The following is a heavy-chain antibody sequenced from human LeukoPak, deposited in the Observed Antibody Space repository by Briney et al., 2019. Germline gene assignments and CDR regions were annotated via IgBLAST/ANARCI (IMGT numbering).Heavy chain of an antibody. V-gene: IGHV4-59*08. D-gene: IGHD3-16*01. J-gene: IGHJ5*02. Sequence: SEALSLTCTVFGGSISGYYWSWLRQPPGEGLEWIAYMYYSGGDTDYNPSLNSRVAISVDTSTNQVSLKLRSVTAADTAVYYCARGHYGFDPWGQGILVTVSS. CDR2: MYYSGGDT. CDR3: ARGHYGFDP. CDR1: GGSISGYY.